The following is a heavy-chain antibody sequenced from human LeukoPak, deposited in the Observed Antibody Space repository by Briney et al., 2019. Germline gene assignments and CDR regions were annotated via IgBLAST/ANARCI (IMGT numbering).Heavy chain of an antibody. D-gene: IGHD3-22*01. CDR1: GYTFTSYG. CDR2: MNPNSGNT. J-gene: IGHJ3*02. Sequence: ASVKVSCKASGYTFTSYGISWVRQAPGQGLEWMGWMNPNSGNTGYAQKFQGRVTMTRNTSISTAYMELSSLRSEDTAVYYCARGRLYYYDSSGYYSAAFDIWGQGTMVTVSS. CDR3: ARGRLYYYDSSGYYSAAFDI. V-gene: IGHV1-8*02.